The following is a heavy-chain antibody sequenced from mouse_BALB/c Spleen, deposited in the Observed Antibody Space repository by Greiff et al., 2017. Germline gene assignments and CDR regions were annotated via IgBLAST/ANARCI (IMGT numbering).Heavy chain of an antibody. D-gene: IGHD2-12*01. CDR1: GFNFKDTY. CDR2: IDPANGNT. V-gene: IGHV14-3*02. J-gene: IGHJ2*01. CDR3: ASYDVLFDY. Sequence: EVKLVESGAELVKPGASVKLSCTASGFNFKDTYMHWVKQRPEQGLEWIGRIDPANGNTKYDPKFQGKATITADTSSNTAYLQLSSLTSEDTAVYYCASYDVLFDYWGQGTTLTVSS.